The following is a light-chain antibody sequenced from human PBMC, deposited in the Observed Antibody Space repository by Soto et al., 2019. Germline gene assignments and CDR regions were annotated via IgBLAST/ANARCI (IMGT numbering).Light chain of an antibody. Sequence: DIQMTQSPSTLSASVGDRVTITCRASRSISSWLAWYQQKPGKAPKLLIYDASSLESGVPSRFSGSGSGTEFTLTISSLQPEDSGTYYCQQSYTSPSWTFGQGTKVEI. CDR3: QQSYTSPSWT. CDR2: DAS. J-gene: IGKJ1*01. V-gene: IGKV1-5*01. CDR1: RSISSW.